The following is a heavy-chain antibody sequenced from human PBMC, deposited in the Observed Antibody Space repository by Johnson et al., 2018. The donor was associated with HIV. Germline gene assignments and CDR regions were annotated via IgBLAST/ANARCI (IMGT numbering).Heavy chain of an antibody. CDR2: IGTAGDT. V-gene: IGHV3-13*01. CDR1: GFTFSSYD. J-gene: IGHJ3*02. CDR3: ARGSARRDGERVIAGGAFDI. D-gene: IGHD2/OR15-2a*01. Sequence: VQLVESGGGLVQPGGSLRLSCAASGFTFSSYDMHWVRQATGKGLEWVSAIGTAGDTYYPGSVKVRFTISRENAKNSLYLQMNSLRAGDTAVYYCARGSARRDGERVIAGGAFDIWGQGTMVTVSS.